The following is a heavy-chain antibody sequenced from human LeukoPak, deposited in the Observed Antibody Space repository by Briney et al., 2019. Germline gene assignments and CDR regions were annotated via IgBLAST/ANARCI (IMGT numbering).Heavy chain of an antibody. Sequence: SETLSLTCTVSGGSISSYYWIWIRQPPGKGLEWIGYIYYSGSTYYNPSLKSRVRISIDTSKNQFSLKLSSVTAADTAVYYCARTLTDYYYGSGSYLDYWGQGTLVTVSS. CDR2: IYYSGST. V-gene: IGHV4-59*08. CDR1: GGSISSYY. CDR3: ARTLTDYYYGSGSYLDY. D-gene: IGHD3-10*01. J-gene: IGHJ4*02.